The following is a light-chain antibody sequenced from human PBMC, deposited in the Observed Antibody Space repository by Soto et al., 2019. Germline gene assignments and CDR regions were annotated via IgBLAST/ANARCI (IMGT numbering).Light chain of an antibody. CDR1: QPIGTY. Sequence: DIQMTQSPSSLSASVGDRVTIACWASQPIGTYLNWYQQELGKAPKLLIYAASRLQSGVPSRFSGGGSGADFTLTISSLQPEDFATYYCQQSYGTPYTFGQGTKLEIK. J-gene: IGKJ2*01. CDR3: QQSYGTPYT. CDR2: AAS. V-gene: IGKV1-39*01.